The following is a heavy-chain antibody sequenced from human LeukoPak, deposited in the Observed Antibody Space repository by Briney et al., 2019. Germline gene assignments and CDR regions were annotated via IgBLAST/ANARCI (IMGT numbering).Heavy chain of an antibody. J-gene: IGHJ3*02. Sequence: GGSLRLSCAASGFTFSSYTMNWVRQAPGKGLEWVSSISSSSSYIYYADSVKGRFTISRDNAKNSLYLQINSLRAEDTAVYYCARKSQSAFDIWGKGTMVTVSS. CDR2: ISSSSSYI. V-gene: IGHV3-21*01. CDR3: ARKSQSAFDI. CDR1: GFTFSSYT.